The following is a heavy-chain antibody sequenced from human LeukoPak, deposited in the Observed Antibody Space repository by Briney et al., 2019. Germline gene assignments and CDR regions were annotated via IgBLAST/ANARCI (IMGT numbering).Heavy chain of an antibody. CDR1: GFTFSNYG. CDR2: ISSAGNNQ. V-gene: IGHV3-30*18. J-gene: IGHJ4*02. CDR3: AKGTPATSN. D-gene: IGHD6-25*01. Sequence: GGSLGLSCAASGFTFSNYGMHWVRQAPGKGLEWVAVISSAGNNQYYVDSVKGRFTISRDNSQNTLYLQMNSLRAKDTAVYYCAKGTPATSNWGQGTLVTVSS.